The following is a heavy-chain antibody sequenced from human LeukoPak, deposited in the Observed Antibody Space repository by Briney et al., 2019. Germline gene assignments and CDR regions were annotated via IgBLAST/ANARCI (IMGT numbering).Heavy chain of an antibody. D-gene: IGHD6-19*01. J-gene: IGHJ3*02. CDR2: IYYSGST. CDR1: GGSISSSTYY. V-gene: IGHV4-39*01. Sequence: PSETLSLTCRVSGGSISSSTYYWGWIRQPPGKGLEWIGSIYYSGSTYYNPSLKSRVTISVDTSKNQFSLKLTSVTAADTAVYYCARGVGSSGWYGSDAFDIWGQGTMVTVSS. CDR3: ARGVGSSGWYGSDAFDI.